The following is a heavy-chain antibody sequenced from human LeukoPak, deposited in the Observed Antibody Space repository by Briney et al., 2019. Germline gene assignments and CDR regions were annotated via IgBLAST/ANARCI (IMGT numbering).Heavy chain of an antibody. V-gene: IGHV1-24*01. D-gene: IGHD6-19*01. Sequence: ASVKVSFKVSGYTLTELSMHWVRQAPGKGLEWMGGFDPEDGETIYAQKFQGRVTMTRDTSTSTVYMELSSLRSEDTAVYYCARGVPTILVVAGSYFGYWGQGTLVTVSS. J-gene: IGHJ4*02. CDR3: ARGVPTILVVAGSYFGY. CDR1: GYTLTELS. CDR2: FDPEDGET.